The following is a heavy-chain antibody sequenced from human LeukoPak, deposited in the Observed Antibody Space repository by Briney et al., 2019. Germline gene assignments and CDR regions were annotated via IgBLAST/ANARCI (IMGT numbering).Heavy chain of an antibody. J-gene: IGHJ6*04. D-gene: IGHD3-9*01. Sequence: SETLSLTCTVSGGSFSSGSYYWSWIRQPPGKGLEWIGYIYYSGSTNYNPSLKSRVTISVYTSRNQFSLKLSSVTAADTAVYYCARGDYDILTRTYYYYYYGMDVWGKGTTVTVSS. CDR2: IYYSGST. CDR3: ARGDYDILTRTYYYYYYGMDV. V-gene: IGHV4-61*01. CDR1: GGSFSSGSYY.